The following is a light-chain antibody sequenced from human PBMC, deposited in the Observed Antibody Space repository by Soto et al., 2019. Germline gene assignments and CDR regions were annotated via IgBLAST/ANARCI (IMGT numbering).Light chain of an antibody. CDR2: DAS. J-gene: IGKJ2*01. CDR1: QGVSSY. V-gene: IGKV3-11*01. CDR3: QQRSNWPPYT. Sequence: EIVLTQSPATLSLSPGERATLSCRASQGVSSYLAWYQQKPGQGPRLLIYDASKRATGTPARFSGSGSGTDFTLTISSLEPEDFAVYYCQQRSNWPPYTFGQGTKLEI.